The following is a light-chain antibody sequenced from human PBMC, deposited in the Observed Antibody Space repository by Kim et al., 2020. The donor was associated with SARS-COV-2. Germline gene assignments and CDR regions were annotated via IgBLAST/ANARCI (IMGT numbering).Light chain of an antibody. CDR2: GKN. CDR1: SRRSYY. Sequence: VAWGQTVRITCKGDSRRSYYATWYQQKPGQAPIVVIYGKNNRPSGIPDRFSGSSSGNTASLTITATQAGDEADYYCNSRDSNDNVVFGGGTQLTVL. J-gene: IGLJ2*01. CDR3: NSRDSNDNVV. V-gene: IGLV3-19*01.